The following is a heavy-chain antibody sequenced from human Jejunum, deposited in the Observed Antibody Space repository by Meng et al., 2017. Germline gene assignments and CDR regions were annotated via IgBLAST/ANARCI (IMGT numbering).Heavy chain of an antibody. V-gene: IGHV2-5*02. CDR3: AHRLAYSSNYNVGWFDP. CDR1: GFSLSTSGVG. J-gene: IGHJ5*02. CDR2: IYWDDDK. Sequence: HMTLKESGPTLVKPPPPLTLTCTFSGFSLSTSGVGVGWIRQPPGKALECLALIYWDDDKRYNPSLKNRLTITKDTSKNQVVLTMTNMDPVDTATYYCAHRLAYSSNYNVGWFDPWGQGTLVTVSS. D-gene: IGHD6-13*01.